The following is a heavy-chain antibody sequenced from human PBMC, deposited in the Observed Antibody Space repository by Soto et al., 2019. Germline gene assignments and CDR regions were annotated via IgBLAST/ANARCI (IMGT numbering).Heavy chain of an antibody. V-gene: IGHV1-18*04. D-gene: IGHD2-15*01. CDR1: GYTFSTYG. CDR2: ISTYNGNT. CDR3: ARDGYSRPDY. Sequence: GASVKVSCKASGYTFSTYGISWVRQAPGQGLEWMGWISTYNGNTNYALKLQCRVTMTTDTSTSTAYMELRSLRSAHTAVYYCARDGYSRPDYWRQRSMVTVSS. J-gene: IGHJ4*02.